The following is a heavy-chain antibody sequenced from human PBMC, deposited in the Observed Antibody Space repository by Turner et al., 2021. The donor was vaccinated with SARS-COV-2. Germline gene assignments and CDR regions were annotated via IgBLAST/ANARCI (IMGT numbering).Heavy chain of an antibody. CDR1: GFTFIGYT. CDR2: ISSSRSYI. V-gene: IGHV3-21*01. CDR3: ARWGPNYYDSSGYYPDAFDI. J-gene: IGHJ3*02. Sequence: EVQLVVSGGGLVRPRRPLRLSFLASGFTFIGYTMTWVRQAPGKGLEWVSAISSSRSYIYYADTVKGRFTISRDNAKNSLSLQKNSLRAEDTAVYYCARWGPNYYDSSGYYPDAFDIWGQGTMVTVSS. D-gene: IGHD3-22*01.